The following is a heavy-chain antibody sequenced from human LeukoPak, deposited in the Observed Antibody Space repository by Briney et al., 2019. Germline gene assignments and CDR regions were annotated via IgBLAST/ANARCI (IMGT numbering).Heavy chain of an antibody. CDR1: GGSISSSSYH. Sequence: SETLSLTCTVSGGSISSSSYHWGWIRQPPGKGLEWIGSIYYSGSTYYNPSLKSRVTISVDTSKNQFSLKLSSATAADTAVYYCARSIVVVPAAISWFDPWGQGTLVTVSS. D-gene: IGHD2-2*01. J-gene: IGHJ5*02. V-gene: IGHV4-39*01. CDR2: IYYSGST. CDR3: ARSIVVVPAAISWFDP.